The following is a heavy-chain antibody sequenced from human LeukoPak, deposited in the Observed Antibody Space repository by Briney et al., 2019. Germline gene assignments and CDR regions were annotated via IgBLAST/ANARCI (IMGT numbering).Heavy chain of an antibody. CDR1: GFTFSSYG. V-gene: IGHV3-30*02. J-gene: IGHJ4*02. D-gene: IGHD3-22*01. Sequence: PGGSLRLSCAASGFTFSSYGMHWVRQAPGKGLDWVAFIHHDGSNKYYADSVRGRFTISRDSSRNTLYLQMNSLRADDTAVYYCARNYYDRSGYSDTFDYWGQGTLVTVSS. CDR3: ARNYYDRSGYSDTFDY. CDR2: IHHDGSNK.